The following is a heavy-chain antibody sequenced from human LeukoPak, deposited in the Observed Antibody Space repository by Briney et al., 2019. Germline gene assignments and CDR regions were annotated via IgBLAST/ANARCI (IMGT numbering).Heavy chain of an antibody. Sequence: GGSLRLSCVASGFTFSSYSMNWVRQAPGKGLEWVSYISSSSSTIYYADSVKGRFTISRDNAKNSLYLQMNSLRAEDTAVYYCARDLGHCSGGSCYYPTVFDYWGQGTLVTVSS. CDR3: ARDLGHCSGGSCYYPTVFDY. CDR1: GFTFSSYS. CDR2: ISSSSSTI. D-gene: IGHD2-15*01. V-gene: IGHV3-48*01. J-gene: IGHJ4*02.